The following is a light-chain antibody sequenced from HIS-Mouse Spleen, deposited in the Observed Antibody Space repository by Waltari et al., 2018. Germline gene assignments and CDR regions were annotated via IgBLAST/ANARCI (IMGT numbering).Light chain of an antibody. CDR3: AAWDDSLNGWV. J-gene: IGLJ3*02. Sequence: QSVLTQPPSASGTPGQRVTISCSGSSSNIGRNTVNWYQQRPGTAPKLLIYSTNRRTPGVPDRLPGSKSGTSGSLAISGLQSEDEADYYCAAWDDSLNGWVFCGGTKLTVL. V-gene: IGLV1-44*01. CDR2: STN. CDR1: SSNIGRNT.